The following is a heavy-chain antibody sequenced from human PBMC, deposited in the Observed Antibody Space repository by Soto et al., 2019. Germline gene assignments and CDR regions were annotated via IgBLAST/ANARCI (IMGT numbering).Heavy chain of an antibody. CDR3: ARDKGGFDPTLDV. CDR2: IYYSGST. CDR1: GGSSSSYY. Sequence: SETLSVTCTVAGGSSSSYYWSCIRQPPGKGLEWIGYIYYSGSTNYNPSLKRRVTISVDTSKNQFSLRLSSVTAADTVVYYCARDKGGFDPTLDVWGQGTTVTVSS. V-gene: IGHV4-59*01. D-gene: IGHD3-10*01. J-gene: IGHJ6*02.